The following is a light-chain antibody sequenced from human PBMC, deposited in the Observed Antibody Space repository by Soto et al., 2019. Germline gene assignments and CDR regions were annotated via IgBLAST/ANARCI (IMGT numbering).Light chain of an antibody. CDR3: QQYNNWPPYT. CDR1: QGVSTN. CDR2: GAS. V-gene: IGKV3-15*01. J-gene: IGKJ2*01. Sequence: EIVMTQSPATLSVSPGERATLSCRPSQGVSTNLAWYQQKPGQAPRPLIYGASTRATGIPARFSGSGSGTEFTLTISSLQSEDFAVYYCQQYNNWPPYTFGQGTKLEIK.